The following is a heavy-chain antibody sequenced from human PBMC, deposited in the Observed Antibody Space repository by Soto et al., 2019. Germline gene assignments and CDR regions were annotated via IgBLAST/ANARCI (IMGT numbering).Heavy chain of an antibody. CDR2: IYYSGST. Sequence: SETLSLTCTVSGGSISSYYWSWIRQPPGKGLEWIGYIYYSGSTNYNPSLKSRVTISVDTSKNQFSLKLGSVTAADTAVYYCARNDPVDYLFDYWGQGTLVTVSS. CDR3: ARNDPVDYLFDY. V-gene: IGHV4-59*08. CDR1: GGSISSYY. D-gene: IGHD4-17*01. J-gene: IGHJ4*02.